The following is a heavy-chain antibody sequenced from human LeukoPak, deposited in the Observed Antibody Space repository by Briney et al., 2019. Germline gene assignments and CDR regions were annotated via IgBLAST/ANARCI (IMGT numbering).Heavy chain of an antibody. D-gene: IGHD3-10*01. Sequence: GGSLRLSCAASGFSFSSYDMNWVRQAPGKGLEWVSSMSPISTYIFYADSLKGRFTISRDNAKNSVYLEMNSLRAEDTAVYYCARLRFGKIGSYYFEYWGQGTLVIVSS. CDR3: ARLRFGKIGSYYFEY. J-gene: IGHJ4*02. CDR2: MSPISTYI. CDR1: GFSFSSYD. V-gene: IGHV3-21*01.